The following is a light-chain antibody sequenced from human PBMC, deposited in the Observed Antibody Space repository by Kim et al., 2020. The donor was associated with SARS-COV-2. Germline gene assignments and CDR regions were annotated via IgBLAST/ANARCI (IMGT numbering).Light chain of an antibody. CDR2: AAS. CDR3: QQSYTTPFT. CDR1: QSVSTY. V-gene: IGKV1-39*01. J-gene: IGKJ2*01. Sequence: SASVGDRVTITCRASQSVSTYLNWYQQKPGKAPKLLIYAASSLRSGVPSRFSGSGSGTDFTLTISSLQPEDFATYFCQQSYTTPFTFGLGTKLEVK.